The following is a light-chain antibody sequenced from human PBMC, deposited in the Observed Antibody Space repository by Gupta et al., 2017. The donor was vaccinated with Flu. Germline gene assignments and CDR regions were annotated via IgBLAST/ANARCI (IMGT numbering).Light chain of an antibody. CDR1: QSVSSD. CDR2: GAS. CDR3: QQDNNWPPIT. V-gene: IGKV3-15*01. Sequence: EIVMTQSPATLSVSPGERATLSCRASQSVSSDLAWYQQKPGQAPRLLIYGASTRATGIPARSRGSWYGIEFTLTISSRQSEDFAVYYCQQDNNWPPITFGGGTKVEIK. J-gene: IGKJ4*01.